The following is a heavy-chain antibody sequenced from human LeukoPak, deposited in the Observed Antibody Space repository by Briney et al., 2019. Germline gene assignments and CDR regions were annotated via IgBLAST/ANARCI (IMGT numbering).Heavy chain of an antibody. CDR1: GFTFTSSA. Sequence: ASVKVSCKASGFTFTSSAMQWVRQARGQRLEWIGWIVVGSGNTNYAQKFQERVTITRDMSTSTAYMQLSSLRSEDTAVYYCAFARRKHDAFDIWGQGTMVTVSS. J-gene: IGHJ3*02. CDR2: IVVGSGNT. CDR3: AFARRKHDAFDI. V-gene: IGHV1-58*02. D-gene: IGHD6-6*01.